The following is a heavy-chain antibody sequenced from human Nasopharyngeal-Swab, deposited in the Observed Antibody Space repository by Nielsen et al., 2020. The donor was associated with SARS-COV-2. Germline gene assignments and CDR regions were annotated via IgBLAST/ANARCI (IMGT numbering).Heavy chain of an antibody. CDR2: IGDKDHNYAT. V-gene: IGHV3-73*01. CDR3: TTDFYFDY. Sequence: GGCLTLSCAVSCFIFSASAIHWVRQASGKGLEWVGRIGDKDHNYATTYGASVQGRFTIPRDDPKNTAFLQMDSLKTEDTALYYCTTDFYFDYWRQGTLVTVSS. J-gene: IGHJ4*02. CDR1: CFIFSASA.